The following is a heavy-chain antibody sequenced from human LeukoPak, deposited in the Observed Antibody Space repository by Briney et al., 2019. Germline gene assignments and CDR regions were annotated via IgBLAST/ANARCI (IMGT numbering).Heavy chain of an antibody. J-gene: IGHJ3*02. CDR3: AKGYSYGYVRAAFDI. V-gene: IGHV3-64*01. CDR1: GFTFSSYA. Sequence: PGGSLRLSCAASGFTFSSYAMHWVRQAPGKGLEYVSAISSNGGSTYYANSVKGRFTISRDNAKNSLYLQMNSLRAEDTALYYCAKGYSYGYVRAAFDIWGQGTMVTVSS. CDR2: ISSNGGST. D-gene: IGHD5-18*01.